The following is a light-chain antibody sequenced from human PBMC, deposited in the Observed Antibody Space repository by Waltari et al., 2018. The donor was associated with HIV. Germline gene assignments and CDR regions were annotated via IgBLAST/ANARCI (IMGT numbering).Light chain of an antibody. CDR2: GNN. CDR3: QSYDSSLTGSV. J-gene: IGLJ2*01. Sequence: QSVLTQPPSVSGAPGPRVTISCTGTSSNIGAGSAVHWYQQVPGTAPKLLIYGNNNRPSGVPDRFAASKSGASPSLAITGLQAEDEADYYCQSYDSSLTGSVFGGGTKLTVL. V-gene: IGLV1-40*01. CDR1: SSNIGAGSA.